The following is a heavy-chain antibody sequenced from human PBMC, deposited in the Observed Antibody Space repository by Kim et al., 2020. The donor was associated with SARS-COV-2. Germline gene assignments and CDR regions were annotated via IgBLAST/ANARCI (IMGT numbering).Heavy chain of an antibody. Sequence: SETLSLTCTVSGGSISSSSYYWGWIRQPPGKGLEWIGNIYYSGSTYYNPSLKSRVTISVDTSKNQFSLKLSSVTAADTAVYYCAITSSGWYRGYFDYWG. CDR1: GGSISSSSYY. V-gene: IGHV4-39*07. D-gene: IGHD6-19*01. CDR3: AITSSGWYRGYFDY. CDR2: IYYSGST. J-gene: IGHJ4*01.